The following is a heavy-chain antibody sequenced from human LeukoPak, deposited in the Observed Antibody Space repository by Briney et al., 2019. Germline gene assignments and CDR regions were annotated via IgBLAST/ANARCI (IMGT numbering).Heavy chain of an antibody. D-gene: IGHD1-14*01. V-gene: IGHV3-7*05. Sequence: SGGSLRLSCAASGFTFSSHWMTWVRQAPGKGLEWVANIKQDGSEKYYVDSVKGRFTISRDNAKNSLYLQMNSLRADDTAVYFCARARIDYWGQGTLVTVSS. CDR1: GFTFSSHW. J-gene: IGHJ4*02. CDR2: IKQDGSEK. CDR3: ARARIDY.